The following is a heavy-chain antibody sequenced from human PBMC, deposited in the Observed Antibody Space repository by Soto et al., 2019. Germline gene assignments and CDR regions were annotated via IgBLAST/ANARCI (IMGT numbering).Heavy chain of an antibody. Sequence: SSPTLLNPTETLTLTRTDAVISLSKARRGVSWIAQPPGKALEWLAHIFSNHETSYRTSLKSRLTTSKDTSKSQVVLTMTNMDPVDTATYYCARNRVTATPYGLRYGMAVWGQGTTVTVSS. CDR1: VISLSKARRG. CDR2: IFSNHET. D-gene: IGHD2-21*02. J-gene: IGHJ6*02. V-gene: IGHV2-26*01. CDR3: ARNRVTATPYGLRYGMAV.